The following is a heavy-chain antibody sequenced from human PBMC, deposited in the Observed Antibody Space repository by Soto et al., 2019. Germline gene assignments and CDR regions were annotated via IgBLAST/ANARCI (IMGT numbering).Heavy chain of an antibody. V-gene: IGHV3-7*03. CDR2: IKFDGSEK. CDR1: GFTFSDYW. CDR3: VKDGGYCSSTTCYSPRNHYFDS. Sequence: PGGSLRLSCAASGFTFSDYWMSWVRQAPGEGPEWVANIKFDGSEKQYVDSVKGRFSISRDNSRNSLFLQMNSLRAGDTAVYYCVKDGGYCSSTTCYSPRNHYFDSWGQGTLVTVSS. D-gene: IGHD2-2*01. J-gene: IGHJ4*02.